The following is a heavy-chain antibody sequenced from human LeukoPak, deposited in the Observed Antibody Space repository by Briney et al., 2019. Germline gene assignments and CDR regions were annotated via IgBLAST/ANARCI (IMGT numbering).Heavy chain of an antibody. CDR3: AKGDYYDNVLGY. J-gene: IGHJ4*02. Sequence: GGSLRLSCAASGFTFSSYGMHWVRQAPGKGLEWVAVISYDGSNKYYADSVKGRFTISRDNSKNTLYLQMNSLRAEDTAVYYCAKGDYYDNVLGYWGQGTLVTVSS. V-gene: IGHV3-30*18. D-gene: IGHD3-22*01. CDR2: ISYDGSNK. CDR1: GFTFSSYG.